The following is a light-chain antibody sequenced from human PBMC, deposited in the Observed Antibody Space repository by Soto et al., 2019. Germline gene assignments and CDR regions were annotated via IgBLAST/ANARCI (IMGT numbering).Light chain of an antibody. Sequence: EIVLTQSPGTLSLSPGERATLSCRTSQSVRSSHLAWYQQKSGQAPRLLIYGASSRATGIPDRFSGSGPGTDFTLTISRLEPEDFAVYHCQQYSTSPLTFGGGTKVDI. CDR2: GAS. CDR3: QQYSTSPLT. J-gene: IGKJ4*01. CDR1: QSVRSSH. V-gene: IGKV3-20*01.